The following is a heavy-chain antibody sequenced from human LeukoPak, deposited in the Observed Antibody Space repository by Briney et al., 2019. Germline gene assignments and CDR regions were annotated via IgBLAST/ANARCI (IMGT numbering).Heavy chain of an antibody. Sequence: PGGSLRLSCAASGFTFSSYAMSWVRQAPGKGLEWVSAISGSGGSTYYADSVKGRFTISRDNSKNTLYLQMNSLRAEDTAVYYCAKSEGITIFGVVIIPTFDYWGQGTLVTVSS. CDR3: AKSEGITIFGVVIIPTFDY. CDR1: GFTFSSYA. J-gene: IGHJ4*02. V-gene: IGHV3-23*01. CDR2: ISGSGGST. D-gene: IGHD3-3*01.